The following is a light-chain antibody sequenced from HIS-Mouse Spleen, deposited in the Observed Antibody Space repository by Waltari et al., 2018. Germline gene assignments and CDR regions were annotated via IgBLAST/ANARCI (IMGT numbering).Light chain of an antibody. J-gene: IGLJ2*01. CDR1: ALPKKY. Sequence: SYELTQPPSVSVSPGQTARITCSGDALPKKYAYWYQQKSGQAPLLVIYEDSKRPSGNPERFSGSSSGTMATLTISGAQVEDEADYYWYSTDSSGNHRVFGGGTKLTVL. V-gene: IGLV3-10*01. CDR2: EDS. CDR3: YSTDSSGNHRV.